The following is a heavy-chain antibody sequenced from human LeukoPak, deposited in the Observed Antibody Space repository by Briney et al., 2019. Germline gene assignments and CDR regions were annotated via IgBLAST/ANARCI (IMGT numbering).Heavy chain of an antibody. V-gene: IGHV3-30*04. D-gene: IGHD5-18*01. CDR1: GFTFSSYA. J-gene: IGHJ4*02. CDR3: ARDTSDTAMVFDY. CDR2: ISYDGSNK. Sequence: GGSLRLSCAASGFTFSSYAMHWVRQAPGMGLEWVAVISYDGSNKYYADSVKGRFTISRDNSKNTLYLQMNSLRAEDTAVYYCARDTSDTAMVFDYWGQGTLVTVSS.